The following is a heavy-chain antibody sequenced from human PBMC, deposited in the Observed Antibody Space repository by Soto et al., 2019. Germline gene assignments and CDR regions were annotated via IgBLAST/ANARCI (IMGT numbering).Heavy chain of an antibody. V-gene: IGHV3-9*01. CDR2: ISWNSGSI. J-gene: IGHJ3*02. CDR1: GFTFDYYA. CDR3: AKDFLASDYYDSDAFDI. D-gene: IGHD3-22*01. Sequence: GGSRRLSWAASGFTFDYYAMHWVRQAPGKGLEWVSGISWNSGSIGYADSVKGRFTISRDNAKNSLYLQMNSLRAEDTALYYCAKDFLASDYYDSDAFDIWGQGTMVTVSS.